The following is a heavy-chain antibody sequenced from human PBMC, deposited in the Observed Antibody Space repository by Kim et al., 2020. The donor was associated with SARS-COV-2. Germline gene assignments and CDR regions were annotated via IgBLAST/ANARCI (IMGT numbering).Heavy chain of an antibody. V-gene: IGHV1-18*01. Sequence: YPQKLQGRVTMTTDTFTNTAYMELRSLTSDDTAVYYCAREGAGSHNWFDPWGQGTLVTVSS. J-gene: IGHJ5*02. CDR3: AREGAGSHNWFDP. D-gene: IGHD3-16*01.